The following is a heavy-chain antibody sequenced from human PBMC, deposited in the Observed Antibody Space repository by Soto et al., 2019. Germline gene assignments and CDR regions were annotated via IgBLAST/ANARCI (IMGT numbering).Heavy chain of an antibody. J-gene: IGHJ4*02. V-gene: IGHV4-4*02. CDR1: GVSISSNYY. D-gene: IGHD6-19*01. CDR2: ISHIGSV. CDR3: VRSFGWYAIDY. Sequence: QVLLQESGPGLVQPSGTLSLSCAVSGVSISSNYYWGWVRQSPGKGLEWLGDISHIGSVNYSPSLMSRVTISMDRSENQFSLKLNSVTAADTAVYYCVRSFGWYAIDYWVQGTLVIVSS.